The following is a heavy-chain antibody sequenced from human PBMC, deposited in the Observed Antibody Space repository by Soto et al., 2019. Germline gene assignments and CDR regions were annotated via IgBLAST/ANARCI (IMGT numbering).Heavy chain of an antibody. CDR2: ISYDGSNK. CDR1: GFTFSNYG. J-gene: IGHJ5*02. Sequence: QVQLVESGGGVVQPGRSLRLSCAASGFTFSNYGMHWVRQAPGKGLEWVAVISYDGSNKYSADSVKGRFSISRDNSKNTLYLQMNSLRAEDTAVYYLAKGDWFDPWCQGTLVTVSS. CDR3: AKGDWFDP. V-gene: IGHV3-30*18.